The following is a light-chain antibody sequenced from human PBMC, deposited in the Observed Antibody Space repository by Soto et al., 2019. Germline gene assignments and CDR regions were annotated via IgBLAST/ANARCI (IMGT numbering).Light chain of an antibody. CDR2: HAS. Sequence: EIVMTQSPATLSLSPGERATLSCRASQTVNRHLAWYQQRPGQAPSLLIYHASIRATGVPARFSAGGSGTDFTLIISSLQSEDFAVYYCQQYDTWPTFGQGAKVEI. J-gene: IGKJ1*01. V-gene: IGKV3-15*01. CDR1: QTVNRH. CDR3: QQYDTWPT.